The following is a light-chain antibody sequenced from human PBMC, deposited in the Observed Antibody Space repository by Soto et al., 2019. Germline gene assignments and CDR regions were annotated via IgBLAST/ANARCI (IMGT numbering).Light chain of an antibody. J-gene: IGKJ1*01. CDR1: QSVSNNY. Sequence: EIVLTQSPGTLSLSPGERATLSCRASQSVSNNYLDWYQQKPGQAPRLLIYGASSRATGIPDRFSGRGSGTDFTLTSGRLEPEDFAVYYCQQYGSSPTFGQGTKVDIK. V-gene: IGKV3-20*01. CDR3: QQYGSSPT. CDR2: GAS.